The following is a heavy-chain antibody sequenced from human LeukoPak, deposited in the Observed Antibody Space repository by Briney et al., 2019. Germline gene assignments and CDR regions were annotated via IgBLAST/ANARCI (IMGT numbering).Heavy chain of an antibody. CDR3: ARDRGGYGSYYYMDV. V-gene: IGHV4-30-2*01. J-gene: IGHJ6*03. CDR1: GGSISSGGYY. CDR2: INHSGNT. D-gene: IGHD3-10*01. Sequence: SETLSLTCIVSGGSISSGGYYWSWIRQPPGQDLEWIGSINHSGNTYYNPSLKSRVTLSLDRSKNQFSLNLSSVTAADTAVYYCARDRGGYGSYYYMDVWGKGTTVTVSS.